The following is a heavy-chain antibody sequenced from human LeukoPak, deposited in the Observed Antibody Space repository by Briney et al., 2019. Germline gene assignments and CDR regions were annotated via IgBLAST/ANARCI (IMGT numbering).Heavy chain of an antibody. CDR3: ARLFTVTRPLT. D-gene: IGHD4-17*01. V-gene: IGHV3-11*04. Sequence: GGSLRLSCAASGFTFSDYYMSWLRQAPGKGLEWVSYISSSGSTIYYADSVKGRFTISRDNAKNSLYLQMNSLRAEDTAVYYCARLFTVTRPLTWGQGTLVTVSS. CDR1: GFTFSDYY. CDR2: ISSSGSTI. J-gene: IGHJ5*02.